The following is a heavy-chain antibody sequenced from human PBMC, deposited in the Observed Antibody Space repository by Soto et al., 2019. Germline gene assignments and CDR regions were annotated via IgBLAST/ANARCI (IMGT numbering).Heavy chain of an antibody. CDR3: ARADIVATGWFDP. Sequence: GASVKVSFKASGFSFTGYYIHWLRQAPGQGLEWMGWINAHSGGTEYAQKFQGRVTLTRDTSISTAYMTLSSLRSDDTAVYYCARADIVATGWFDPWGQGTLVTVSS. CDR1: GFSFTGYY. D-gene: IGHD5-12*01. CDR2: INAHSGGT. J-gene: IGHJ5*02. V-gene: IGHV1-2*02.